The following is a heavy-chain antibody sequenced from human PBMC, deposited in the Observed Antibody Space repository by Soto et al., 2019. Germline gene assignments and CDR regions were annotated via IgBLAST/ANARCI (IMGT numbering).Heavy chain of an antibody. Sequence: GGSLRLSCAASGFTFSYYDMHWVRQAPGKGLEWVAVISYDGSNIYYADSVKGRFTIPRDNSKNTLYLQMNSLKPEDTAVYYCAKDRLPYRGATITPVGYWGQGTLVTVSS. CDR3: AKDRLPYRGATITPVGY. V-gene: IGHV3-30*18. D-gene: IGHD5-12*01. CDR2: ISYDGSNI. J-gene: IGHJ4*02. CDR1: GFTFSYYD.